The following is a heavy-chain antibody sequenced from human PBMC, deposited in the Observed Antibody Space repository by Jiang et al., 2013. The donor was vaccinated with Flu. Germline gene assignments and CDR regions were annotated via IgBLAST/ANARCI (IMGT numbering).Heavy chain of an antibody. D-gene: IGHD2-2*02. CDR2: IYTSGST. Sequence: GPGLVKPSETLSLTCAVSGGSLSSYYWSWIRQSAGKGLEWIGRIYTSGSTNENPSLKSRIIMSVDTSKNQFSLKLSSVTAADTAVYYCARDGRYLARNYGMDVWGQGTTVTVSS. J-gene: IGHJ6*02. CDR1: GGSLSSYY. V-gene: IGHV4-4*07. CDR3: ARDGRYLARNYGMDV.